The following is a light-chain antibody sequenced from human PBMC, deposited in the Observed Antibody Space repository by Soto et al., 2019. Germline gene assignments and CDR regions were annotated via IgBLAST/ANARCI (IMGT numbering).Light chain of an antibody. J-gene: IGKJ2*01. CDR1: QSISSS. V-gene: IGKV1-39*01. CDR3: QQSYNTPYT. CDR2: SAS. Sequence: DIQMTQSPSSLSASVGDRVTITCRASQSISSSLNWHQQKLGKAPKLLIYSASSLQSGVPSRFSGSGSGTDFTLTISSLQPEDFATYYCQQSYNTPYTFGLGTKVDIK.